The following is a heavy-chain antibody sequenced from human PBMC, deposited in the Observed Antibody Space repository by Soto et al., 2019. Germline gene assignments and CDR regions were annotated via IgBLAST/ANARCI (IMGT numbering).Heavy chain of an antibody. J-gene: IGHJ4*02. CDR3: ARFSGSYTRGLDY. Sequence: EVQLVESGGGLVQPGGSLRLSCAASGFTFSDHYMDWVRQAPGKRLEWVGRSRNKANSYSTEYAASVKGRFTISRDESKISLYLQMNSLKTEDTAVYYCARFSGSYTRGLDYWGQGTLVTVSS. CDR1: GFTFSDHY. D-gene: IGHD1-26*01. CDR2: SRNKANSYST. V-gene: IGHV3-72*01.